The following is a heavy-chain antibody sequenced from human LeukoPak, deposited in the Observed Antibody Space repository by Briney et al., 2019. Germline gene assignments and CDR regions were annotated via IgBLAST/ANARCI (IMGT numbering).Heavy chain of an antibody. J-gene: IGHJ4*02. CDR3: ARVIGVVTAMIGGYYFDY. Sequence: SVKVSCKASGGTFSSYAISWVRQAPGQGLEWMGGIIPIFGTANYAQKFQGRVTITTDESTSTAYMELSSLRSEDTAVYYCARVIGVVTAMIGGYYFDYWGQGTLVTVSS. CDR2: IIPIFGTA. D-gene: IGHD2-21*02. V-gene: IGHV1-69*05. CDR1: GGTFSSYA.